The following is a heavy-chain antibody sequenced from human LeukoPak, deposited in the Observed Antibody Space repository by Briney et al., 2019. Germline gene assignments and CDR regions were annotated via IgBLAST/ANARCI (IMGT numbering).Heavy chain of an antibody. CDR2: TSDRGDYT. CDR3: AKGGTTVVDY. J-gene: IGHJ4*02. D-gene: IGHD4-23*01. V-gene: IGHV3-23*01. CDR1: GFTFTSYS. Sequence: PGGSLRLSCAASGFTFTSYSMSWVRQAPGKGLEWVSGTSDRGDYTYYADSVKGRVTISRDNAKNTLYLQMNSLRDEDTAVYYCAKGGTTVVDYWGQGTLVTVSS.